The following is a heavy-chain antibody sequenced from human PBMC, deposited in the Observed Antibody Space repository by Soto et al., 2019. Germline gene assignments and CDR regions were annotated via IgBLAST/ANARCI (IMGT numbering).Heavy chain of an antibody. Sequence: ASVKVCCKASGDTFTSYDINWVRQATGQGLEWMGWMNPNSGNTGYAQKFQGRVTMTRNTSISTAYMELSSLRSEDTAVYYCARGIDFWSGYQFDYWGQGTLVTVSS. CDR2: MNPNSGNT. J-gene: IGHJ4*02. CDR3: ARGIDFWSGYQFDY. CDR1: GDTFTSYD. V-gene: IGHV1-8*01. D-gene: IGHD3-3*01.